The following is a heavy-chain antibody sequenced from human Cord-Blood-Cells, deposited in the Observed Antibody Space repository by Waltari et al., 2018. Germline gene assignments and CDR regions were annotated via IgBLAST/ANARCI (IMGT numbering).Heavy chain of an antibody. CDR3: ARHRVVNDAFDI. V-gene: IGHV4-39*01. J-gene: IGHJ3*02. D-gene: IGHD2-15*01. CDR2: IYYSGST. CDR1: GGSISSSSYY. Sequence: QLQLQESGPGLVKPSETLSLTCTVSGGSISSSSYYWGWIRHPPGKGLEWIGSIYYSGSTYYNPSLKSRVTISVDTSKNQFSLKLSSVTAADTAVYYCARHRVVNDAFDIWGQGTMVTDSS.